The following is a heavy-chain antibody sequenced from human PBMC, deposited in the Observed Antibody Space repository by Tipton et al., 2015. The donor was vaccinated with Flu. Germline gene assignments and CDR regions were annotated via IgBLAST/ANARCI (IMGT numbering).Heavy chain of an antibody. CDR2: VSRTGST. J-gene: IGHJ5*02. CDR1: GDSISSDFY. Sequence: TLSLTCAVSGDSISSDFYWAWIRQFPGKGLEWIGTVSRTGSTIYNPSLKSRVTISIDTSKNQISLRLSSVTAADTAVYYCARRTYSNYVSEPKNWFDPWGQGTLVTVSS. CDR3: ARRTYSNYVSEPKNWFDP. V-gene: IGHV4-38-2*01. D-gene: IGHD4-11*01.